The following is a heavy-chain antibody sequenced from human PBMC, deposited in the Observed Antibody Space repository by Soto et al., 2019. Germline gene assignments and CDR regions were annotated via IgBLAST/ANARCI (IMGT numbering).Heavy chain of an antibody. CDR1: GFTFSSYA. Sequence: GGSLRLSCAASGFTFSSYAMSWVRQAPGKGLEWVSAISGSGGSTYYADSVKGRFTISRDNSKNTLYLQMNSLRGEDTAVYYCANAYYYDSSGYYYDPYYYGMDVWGQGTTVTVSS. V-gene: IGHV3-23*01. J-gene: IGHJ6*02. CDR2: ISGSGGST. D-gene: IGHD3-22*01. CDR3: ANAYYYDSSGYYYDPYYYGMDV.